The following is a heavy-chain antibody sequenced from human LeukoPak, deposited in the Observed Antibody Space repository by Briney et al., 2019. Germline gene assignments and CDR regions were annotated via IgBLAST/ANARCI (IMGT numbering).Heavy chain of an antibody. CDR2: IYYSGST. D-gene: IGHD2/OR15-2a*01. CDR1: GGSISSSNYY. V-gene: IGHV4-39*01. Sequence: SETLSLTCTVSGGSISSSNYYWGWIRRPPRRGLEGIGSIYYSGSTYYNPSLKSRVTISVDTSKNRFSLKLSSVTAADTAVYYCARHGIYPDSTLPLDYWGQGTLVTVSS. CDR3: ARHGIYPDSTLPLDY. J-gene: IGHJ4*02.